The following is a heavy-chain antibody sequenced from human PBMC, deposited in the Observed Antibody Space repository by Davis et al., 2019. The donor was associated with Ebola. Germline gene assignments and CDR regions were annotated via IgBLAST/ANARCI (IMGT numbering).Heavy chain of an antibody. CDR1: GGSISSGGYY. V-gene: IGHV4-30-2*01. CDR3: ARGVSVVAATGADWFDP. D-gene: IGHD2-15*01. CDR2: IYHSGST. J-gene: IGHJ5*02. Sequence: PSETLSLTCTVSGGSISSGGYYWSWIRQPPGKGLEWIGYIYHSGSTYYNPSLKSRVTISVDRSKNQFSLKLSSVTAADTAVYYCARGVSVVAATGADWFDPWGQGTLVTVSS.